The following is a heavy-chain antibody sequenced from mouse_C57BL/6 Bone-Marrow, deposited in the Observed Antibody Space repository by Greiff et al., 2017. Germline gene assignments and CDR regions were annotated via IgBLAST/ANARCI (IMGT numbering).Heavy chain of an antibody. V-gene: IGHV14-4*01. CDR3: RSSAWFAY. CDR2: IDPENGDT. CDR1: GFNIKDDY. J-gene: IGHJ3*01. Sequence: EVQLQESGAELVRPGASVKLSCTASGFNIKDDYMHWVKQRPEQGLEWIGWIDPENGDTEYAPKFQGTATITADTSSNTAYLQLSSLTSEDTAVYYCRSSAWFAYWGRGTLVTVSA. D-gene: IGHD1-3*01.